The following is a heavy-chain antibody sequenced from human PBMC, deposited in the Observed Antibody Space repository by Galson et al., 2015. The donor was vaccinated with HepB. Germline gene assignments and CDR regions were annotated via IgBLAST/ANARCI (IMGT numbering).Heavy chain of an antibody. J-gene: IGHJ3*02. CDR1: GFTFSDYY. CDR3: ARDHSGYVLDAFDI. V-gene: IGHV3-11*05. D-gene: IGHD5-12*01. CDR2: ISSSSSYT. Sequence: LRLSCAASGFTFSDYYMSWIRQAPGKGLEWVSYISSSSSYTNYADSVKGRFTISRDNAKNSLYLQMNSLRAEDTAVYYCARDHSGYVLDAFDIWGQGTMVTVSS.